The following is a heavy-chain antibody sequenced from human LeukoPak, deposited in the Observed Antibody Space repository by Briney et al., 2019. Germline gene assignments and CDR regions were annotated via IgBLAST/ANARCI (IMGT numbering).Heavy chain of an antibody. J-gene: IGHJ4*02. Sequence: GESLKISCKGSGYSFSSYWIAWVRQMPGKGLEWMGIIYPGDSDTRYSPSFQGQVTFSADKSISSTSLQWNSLKASDTAMYYCARQYCSGGSRYSDYWGQGTLVTVSS. D-gene: IGHD2-15*01. CDR3: ARQYCSGGSRYSDY. CDR1: GYSFSSYW. CDR2: IYPGDSDT. V-gene: IGHV5-51*01.